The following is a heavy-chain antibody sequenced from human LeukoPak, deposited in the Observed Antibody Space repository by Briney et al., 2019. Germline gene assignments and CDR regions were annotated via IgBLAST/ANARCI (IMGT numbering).Heavy chain of an antibody. CDR1: GGSISSHY. D-gene: IGHD6-13*01. V-gene: IGHV4-59*11. Sequence: PSETLSLTCTVSGGSISSHYWSWIRQPPGKGLEWIGYIYYSGSTNYNPSLKSRVTISVDTSKNQFSLKLSSVTAADTAVYYCARVGTIAEDAFGIWGQGTMVTVSS. CDR3: ARVGTIAEDAFGI. CDR2: IYYSGST. J-gene: IGHJ3*02.